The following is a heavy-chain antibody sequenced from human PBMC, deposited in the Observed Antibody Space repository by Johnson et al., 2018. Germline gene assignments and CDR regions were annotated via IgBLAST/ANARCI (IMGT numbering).Heavy chain of an antibody. J-gene: IGHJ6*02. V-gene: IGHV3-30*18. CDR2: ISYDGSNT. D-gene: IGHD3-3*01. CDR3: ANGARYDDLSSGMAV. CDR1: GFIFSSYG. Sequence: QVRLVEAGGGVVQPGRSLRLSCAASGFIFSSYGMHRVRQAPGKGLEWVAVISYDGSNTYYADAVQGRFTISRDNSKNTLYMQMNSLRDEDTAVLYCANGARYDDLSSGMAVWCQGTTVSVSS.